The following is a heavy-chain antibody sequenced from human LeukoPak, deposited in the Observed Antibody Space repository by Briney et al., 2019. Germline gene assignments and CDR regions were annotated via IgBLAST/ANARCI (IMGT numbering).Heavy chain of an antibody. CDR1: GFTVRSNF. CDR2: IYSGGST. D-gene: IGHD4-23*01. V-gene: IGHV3-53*04. CDR3: ARADGENGDKGRYYYYGMDV. J-gene: IGHJ6*02. Sequence: GGSLRLYCAVSGFTVRSNFMSWVRQAPGKGLEWVSVIYSGGSTYYADSVKGRFTISRHNSKNTLYLQMNSLRAEDTAVYYCARADGENGDKGRYYYYGMDVWGQGTTVTVSS.